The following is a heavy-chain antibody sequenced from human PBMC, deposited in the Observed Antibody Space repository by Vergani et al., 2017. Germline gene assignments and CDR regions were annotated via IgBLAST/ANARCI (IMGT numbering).Heavy chain of an antibody. CDR3: ARVLPGIAAAGTRGSRGYYFDY. Sequence: EVQLVESGGGLVKPGGSLRLSCAASGFTFSSYSMNWVRQAPGKGLEWCSSSSSSSSYIYYADSVKGRFTISRDNAKNSLYLQMNSLRAEDTAVYYCARVLPGIAAAGTRGSRGYYFDYWGQGTLVTVSS. CDR1: GFTFSSYS. D-gene: IGHD6-13*01. J-gene: IGHJ4*02. CDR2: SSSSSSYI. V-gene: IGHV3-21*01.